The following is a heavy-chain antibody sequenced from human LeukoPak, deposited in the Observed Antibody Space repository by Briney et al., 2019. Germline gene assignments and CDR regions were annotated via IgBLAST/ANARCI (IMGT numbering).Heavy chain of an antibody. Sequence: PSETLSLTCTVSGGSISSGGYYWSWIRQHPGKGLEWIGYIYYSGSTYYNPSLKSRVTISVDTSKSQFSLMLRSVTAADTAFYYCARHNARLRGWIGEVDYWGQGALVTVSS. V-gene: IGHV4-31*03. J-gene: IGHJ4*02. CDR2: IYYSGST. CDR3: ARHNARLRGWIGEVDY. CDR1: GGSISSGGYY. D-gene: IGHD3-10*01.